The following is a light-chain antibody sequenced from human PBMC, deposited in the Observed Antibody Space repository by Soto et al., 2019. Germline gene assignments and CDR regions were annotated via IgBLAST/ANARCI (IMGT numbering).Light chain of an antibody. CDR2: GAS. CDR1: QAVNTR. V-gene: IGKV3D-11*03. Sequence: EIVLTQSPATLSSFPGDRVTLSCRASQAVNTRLAWYQHKPGQAPRLLIYGASNRATGIPDRFSGSGSGTDFTLTINSIAPEDFAIYYCHQRQSWPRTFGQGTKVDIK. J-gene: IGKJ1*01. CDR3: HQRQSWPRT.